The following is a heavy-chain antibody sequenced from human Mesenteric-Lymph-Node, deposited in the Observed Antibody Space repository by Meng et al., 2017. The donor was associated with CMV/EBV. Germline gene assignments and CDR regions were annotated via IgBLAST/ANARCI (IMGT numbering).Heavy chain of an antibody. CDR2: VTGTGDHT. Sequence: GESLKISCAASGFTFSSYAMTWVRQAPGRGLEWVSSVTGTGDHTYYADSVKGRFTISRDNAKNTLYLQMNSLRAEDTAVYYCARDAGSYYVDYWGQGTLVTVSS. J-gene: IGHJ4*02. V-gene: IGHV3-23*01. CDR1: GFTFSSYA. CDR3: ARDAGSYYVDY. D-gene: IGHD3-10*01.